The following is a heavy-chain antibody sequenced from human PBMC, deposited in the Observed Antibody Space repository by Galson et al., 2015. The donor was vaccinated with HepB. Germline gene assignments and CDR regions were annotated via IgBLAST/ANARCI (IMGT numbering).Heavy chain of an antibody. Sequence: SVKVSCKASGGTFSSYAISWVRQAPGQGLEWMGGIIPIFGTANYAQKFQGRVTITADESTSTAYMELSSLRSEDTAVYYCARGGDIVVVPAAPGYYYYGMDVWGQGTTVTVSS. CDR3: ARGGDIVVVPAAPGYYYYGMDV. V-gene: IGHV1-69*13. D-gene: IGHD2-2*01. J-gene: IGHJ6*02. CDR1: GGTFSSYA. CDR2: IIPIFGTA.